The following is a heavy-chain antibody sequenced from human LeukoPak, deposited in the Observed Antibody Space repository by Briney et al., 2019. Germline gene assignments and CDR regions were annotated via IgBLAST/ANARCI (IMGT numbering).Heavy chain of an antibody. D-gene: IGHD3-3*01. CDR2: INHSGST. J-gene: IGHJ5*02. CDR3: ATQYYDFWSGYYREENWFDP. CDR1: GGSFSGYY. Sequence: SETLSLTCAVYGGSFSGYYWSWLRQPPGKGLEWIGGINHSGSTNYNPSLKSRVTISVDTSKNQFSLKLSSVTAADTAVYYCATQYYDFWSGYYREENWFDPWGQGTLVTVSS. V-gene: IGHV4-34*01.